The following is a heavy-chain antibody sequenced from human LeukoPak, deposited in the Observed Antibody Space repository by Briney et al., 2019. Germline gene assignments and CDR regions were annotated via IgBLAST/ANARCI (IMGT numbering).Heavy chain of an antibody. CDR2: ITSSGDGT. CDR1: GFTFSIYA. D-gene: IGHD3-22*01. CDR3: AKDRPNYYGSNGHYYRRDGDY. Sequence: GGSLRLSCAASGFTFSIYAMRWVRQAPGKGLQWVSSITSSGDGTYYADSVKGRFTISRDNSENMLYLQINSLRVEDTAVYFCAKDRPNYYGSNGHYYRRDGDYWGQGTLVTVSS. J-gene: IGHJ4*02. V-gene: IGHV3-23*01.